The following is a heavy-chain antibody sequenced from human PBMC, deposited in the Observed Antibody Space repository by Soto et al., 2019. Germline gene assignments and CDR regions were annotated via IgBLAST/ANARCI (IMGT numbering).Heavy chain of an antibody. Sequence: WETLSLTCTVSGGSISSYYWSWIRQPAGKGLEWIGRIYTSGSINYNPSLKSRVTMSVDTSKNQFSLKLSSVTAADTAVYYCARDLPAARYGHNWFDPWGQGTLVTVSS. J-gene: IGHJ5*02. CDR3: ARDLPAARYGHNWFDP. CDR2: IYTSGSI. D-gene: IGHD4-17*01. CDR1: GGSISSYY. V-gene: IGHV4-4*07.